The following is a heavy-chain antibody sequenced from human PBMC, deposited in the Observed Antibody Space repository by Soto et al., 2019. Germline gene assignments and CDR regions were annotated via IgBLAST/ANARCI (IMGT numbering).Heavy chain of an antibody. V-gene: IGHV1-69*06. D-gene: IGHD2-2*01. CDR1: GGTFSSYA. Sequence: EASVKVSCKASGGTFSSYAISWVRQAPGQGLEWMGGIIPIFGTANYAQKFQGRVTITADKSTSTAYMELSSLRSEDTAVYYCARDPSIVVVPAATQYYYYGMDVWGQGTTVTVSS. CDR2: IIPIFGTA. J-gene: IGHJ6*02. CDR3: ARDPSIVVVPAATQYYYYGMDV.